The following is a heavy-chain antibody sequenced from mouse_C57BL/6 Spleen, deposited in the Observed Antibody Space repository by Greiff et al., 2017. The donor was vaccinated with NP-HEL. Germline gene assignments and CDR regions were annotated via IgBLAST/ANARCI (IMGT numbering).Heavy chain of an antibody. CDR1: GYTFTSYG. Sequence: QVHVKQSGAELARPGASVKLSCKASGYTFTSYGISWVKQRTGQGLEWIGEIYPRSGNTYYNEKFKGKATLTADKSSSTAYMELRSLTSEDSAVYFCARGGYYDEPDDYWGQGTTLTVSS. D-gene: IGHD1-1*01. V-gene: IGHV1-81*01. J-gene: IGHJ2*01. CDR2: IYPRSGNT. CDR3: ARGGYYDEPDDY.